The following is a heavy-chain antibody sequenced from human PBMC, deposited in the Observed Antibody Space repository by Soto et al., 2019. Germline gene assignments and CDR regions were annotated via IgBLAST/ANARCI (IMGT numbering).Heavy chain of an antibody. CDR1: GGSISSSTYY. D-gene: IGHD1-20*01. J-gene: IGHJ4*02. V-gene: IGHV4-39*01. Sequence: QLQLQESGPGLVKPSETLSLTCTVSGGSISSSTYYWGWIRQPPGKGLEWIGSIYYSGSTYYNPSLKSRVTISVDTSKNQFSLKLSSVTAADTAVYYCARQFPITGNMYYFDYWGQGTLVTVSS. CDR3: ARQFPITGNMYYFDY. CDR2: IYYSGST.